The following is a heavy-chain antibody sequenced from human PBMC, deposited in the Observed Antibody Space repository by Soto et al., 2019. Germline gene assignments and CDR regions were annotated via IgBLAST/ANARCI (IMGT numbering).Heavy chain of an antibody. J-gene: IGHJ3*02. V-gene: IGHV3-30*03. D-gene: IGHD2-8*01. CDR2: ISYDGSNK. CDR1: GFTFSSYG. Sequence: GGSLRLSCAASGFTFSSYGMHWVRQAPGKGLEWVAVISYDGSNKYYADSVKGRFTISRDNSKNTLYLQMDNLRAEDTAVYYCVGDGPPPAFDIWGQGTMVTVSS. CDR3: VGDGPPPAFDI.